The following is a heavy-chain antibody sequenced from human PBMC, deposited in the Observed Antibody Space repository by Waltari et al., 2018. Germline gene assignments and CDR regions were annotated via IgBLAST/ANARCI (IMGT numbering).Heavy chain of an antibody. D-gene: IGHD2-21*01. CDR3: ARERNTFIPFDY. CDR2: ISSRGTTI. J-gene: IGHJ4*02. CDR1: EFIFSNYE. Sequence: EVQLVQSGGGLVQPGGSLRLSCAASEFIFSNYEMHWIRQAPGKGLEWVSYISSRGTTICYADSVKGRFTISRDNAKKSLYLQMKGLRAEDTAVYYCARERNTFIPFDYWGQGALVTVSS. V-gene: IGHV3-48*03.